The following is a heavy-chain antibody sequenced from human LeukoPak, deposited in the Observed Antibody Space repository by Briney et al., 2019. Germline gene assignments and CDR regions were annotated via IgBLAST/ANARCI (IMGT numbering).Heavy chain of an antibody. CDR3: ARDSSSWYAYFDY. CDR1: GGSVSGGNYY. V-gene: IGHV4-61*01. Sequence: SETLSLTCTVSGGSVSGGNYYCSWIRQSPGKGLEWIGYIHYSGSTVYNPSLKSRVTMSIDTSKNQFSLNLSSVTAADTAVYYCARDSSSWYAYFDYWGQGTLVTVSS. J-gene: IGHJ4*02. CDR2: IHYSGST. D-gene: IGHD6-13*01.